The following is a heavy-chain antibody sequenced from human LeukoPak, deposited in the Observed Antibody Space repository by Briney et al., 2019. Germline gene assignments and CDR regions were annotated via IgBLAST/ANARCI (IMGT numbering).Heavy chain of an antibody. CDR2: ISSSGTTM. CDR3: AKGHTYGMI. D-gene: IGHD2-8*01. Sequence: GGSLRLPRVASGFTFSDYYMSWIRQTPGKGLEWVSYISSSGTTMEYAKSVKGRFTISRDNAKGSLYLQMTSLEADDTAVYYCAKGHTYGMIWGQGTLVSVSS. CDR1: GFTFSDYY. V-gene: IGHV3-11*01. J-gene: IGHJ4*02.